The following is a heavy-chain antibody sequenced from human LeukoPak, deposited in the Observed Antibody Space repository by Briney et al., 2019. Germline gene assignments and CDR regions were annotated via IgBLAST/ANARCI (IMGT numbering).Heavy chain of an antibody. Sequence: GGSLRLSCAASGFTFSDYYMSWIRQAPGKGLEWVSYISSSSSYTNYADSVKGRFTISRDNAKNSLYLQMNSLRAEDTAVYYCARLIAAAGSHRFDPWGQGTLVTVSS. D-gene: IGHD6-13*01. CDR1: GFTFSDYY. CDR3: ARLIAAAGSHRFDP. CDR2: ISSSSSYT. J-gene: IGHJ5*02. V-gene: IGHV3-11*03.